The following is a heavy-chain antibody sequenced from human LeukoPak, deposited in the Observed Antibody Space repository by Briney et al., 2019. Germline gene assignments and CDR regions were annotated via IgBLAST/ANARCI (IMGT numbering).Heavy chain of an antibody. D-gene: IGHD6-19*01. J-gene: IGHJ4*02. CDR2: INPNTGGT. V-gene: IGHV1-2*02. CDR1: GYTFICYY. CDR3: ARGSSSGRHRKTYYFDY. Sequence: ASVKVSCKASGYTFICYYMHWVRQAPGQGLEWTGWINPNTGGTNYAQKFQGRGTMTRDTSISTAYMELSRLRSDDTAVYYCARGSSSGRHRKTYYFDYWGQGTLVTVSS.